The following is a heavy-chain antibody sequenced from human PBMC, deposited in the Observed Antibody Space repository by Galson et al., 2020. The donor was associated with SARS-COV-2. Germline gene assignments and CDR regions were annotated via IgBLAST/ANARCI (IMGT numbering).Heavy chain of an antibody. CDR3: ARAVAGTAVVSQWGIVLAGTPWYFDY. D-gene: IGHD6-19*01. CDR1: SGSISSSSYY. V-gene: IGHV4-39*07. J-gene: IGHJ4*02. Sequence: SQTLSLTCTVSSGSISSSSYYWAWIRQPPGKGLEWIGTIYYSGSTYYNPSLKSRVTISVDTSKNQFSLNLNSVTAADTAVYYCARAVAGTAVVSQWGIVLAGTPWYFDYWGQGTLITVSS. CDR2: IYYSGST.